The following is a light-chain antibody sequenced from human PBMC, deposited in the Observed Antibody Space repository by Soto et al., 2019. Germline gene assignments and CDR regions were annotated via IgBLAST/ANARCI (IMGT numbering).Light chain of an antibody. CDR3: QQYGSSPPYT. J-gene: IGKJ2*01. CDR2: GSS. Sequence: EVILTQSPGTLSLSPGDRATLSCRASQSVSNNYLAWYQQKPGQAPRLLIFGSSDRATGIPDRFSGSGSGTDLTLTISRLEPEDFAVYYCQQYGSSPPYTFGQGTKLEIK. V-gene: IGKV3-20*01. CDR1: QSVSNNY.